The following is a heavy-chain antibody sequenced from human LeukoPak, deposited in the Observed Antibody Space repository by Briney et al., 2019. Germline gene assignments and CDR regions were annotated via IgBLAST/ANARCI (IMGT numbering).Heavy chain of an antibody. CDR1: GFTFGSYG. CDR2: ISYDGSNK. J-gene: IGHJ4*02. V-gene: IGHV3-30*18. D-gene: IGHD6-13*01. CDR3: AKVEAAGTGRYFDY. Sequence: GGSLRLSCAASGFTFGSYGMHWVRQAPGKGLEWVAVISYDGSNKYYADSVKGRFTISGDNSKNTLYLQMNSLRAEDTAVYYCAKVEAAGTGRYFDYWGQGTLVTVSS.